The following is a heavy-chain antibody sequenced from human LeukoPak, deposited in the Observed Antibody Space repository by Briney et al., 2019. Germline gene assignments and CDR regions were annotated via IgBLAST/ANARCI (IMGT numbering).Heavy chain of an antibody. Sequence: PSETLSLTCTLSGDSLSSYYWRWIRRPPGKALEWIGYIYYSERTNCNPSLRTRVTLSVDTSTNQFSLKLRSETAGDRAVYYCARVVPKLGVQDAFDSWGQGTMVTVSS. V-gene: IGHV4-59*01. D-gene: IGHD3-16*01. J-gene: IGHJ3*02. CDR2: IYYSERT. CDR3: ARVVPKLGVQDAFDS. CDR1: GDSLSSYY.